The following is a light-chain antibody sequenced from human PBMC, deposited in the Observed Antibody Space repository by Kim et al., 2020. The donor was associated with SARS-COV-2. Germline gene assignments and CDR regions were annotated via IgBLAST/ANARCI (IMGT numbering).Light chain of an antibody. CDR2: KVS. CDR1: QSLVYSDGNTY. J-gene: IGKJ5*01. Sequence: DVVMTQSPLSLPVTLGQPASISCRSSQSLVYSDGNTYLNWFQQRPGQSPRRLIYKVSNRDSGVPDRFSGSGSGTDFTLKISRVEAEDVGVYYCMQVIHPITFGPGTRLEIK. CDR3: MQVIHPIT. V-gene: IGKV2-30*01.